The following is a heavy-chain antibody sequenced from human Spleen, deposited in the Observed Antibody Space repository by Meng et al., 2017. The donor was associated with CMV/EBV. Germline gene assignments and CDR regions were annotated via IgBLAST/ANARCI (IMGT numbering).Heavy chain of an antibody. V-gene: IGHV1-2*02. D-gene: IGHD4-23*01. Sequence: SGYSFTGHYLHWVRQAPGQGREWMGWISPNSADPNYAQKFQSGDTMTRDTSIATADVELSRLTPDDTAMYYCAIMRLLDRPNSAFDYWGQGTLVTVSS. CDR2: ISPNSADP. J-gene: IGHJ4*02. CDR3: AIMRLLDRPNSAFDY. CDR1: GYSFTGHY.